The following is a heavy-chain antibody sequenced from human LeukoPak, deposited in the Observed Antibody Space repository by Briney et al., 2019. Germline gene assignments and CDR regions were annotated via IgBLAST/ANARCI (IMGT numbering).Heavy chain of an antibody. CDR2: IYGGGTT. CDR3: ARDPVVLARPFDS. CDR1: GFTVSSDY. Sequence: GGSLRLSCAASGFTVSSDYMSWVRQAPRKGVEWVSVIYGGGTTYYAATVKGRFTISRENSNNTRYLQMNSLRAEDTAVYYGARDPVVLARPFDSWGQGTLVTVSS. D-gene: IGHD2-2*01. V-gene: IGHV3-66*01. J-gene: IGHJ4*02.